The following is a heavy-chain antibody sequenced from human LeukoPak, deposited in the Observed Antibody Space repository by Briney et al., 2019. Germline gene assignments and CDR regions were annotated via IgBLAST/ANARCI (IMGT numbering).Heavy chain of an antibody. Sequence: SGGSLRLSCAASGFTFDDYAMHCVRQAPGMGLEWVSLISGDSDYTYYADSVKGRFTISRDNSKNSLYLQMNTLRTEDNALYYCAKGHGSRTGDFEYWGQGTLVTVSS. CDR2: ISGDSDYT. D-gene: IGHD3-10*01. V-gene: IGHV3-43*02. J-gene: IGHJ4*02. CDR3: AKGHGSRTGDFEY. CDR1: GFTFDDYA.